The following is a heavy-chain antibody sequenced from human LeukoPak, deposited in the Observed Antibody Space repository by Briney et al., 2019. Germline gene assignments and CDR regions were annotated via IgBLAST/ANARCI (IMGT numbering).Heavy chain of an antibody. CDR1: GFTFSSYS. CDR2: ISSSSSTI. CDR3: ARDRGPYCSGGSCYNY. Sequence: PGGSLRLSCAASGFTFSSYSMNWFRQAPGKGLEWVSYISSSSSTIYYADSVKGRFTISRDNAKNSLYLKMNSLRAEDTAVYYCARDRGPYCSGGSCYNYWGQGTLVTVSS. D-gene: IGHD2-15*01. J-gene: IGHJ4*02. V-gene: IGHV3-48*01.